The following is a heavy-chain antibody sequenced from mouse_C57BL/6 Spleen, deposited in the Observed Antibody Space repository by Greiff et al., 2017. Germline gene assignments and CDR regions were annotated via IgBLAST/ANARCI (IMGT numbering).Heavy chain of an antibody. V-gene: IGHV1-62-2*01. CDR3: ARHEGRMGCAY. CDR1: GYTFTEYT. Sequence: QVQLQQSGAELAKPGASVKLSCKASGYTFTEYTIHWVKQRSGQGLEWIGWFYPGSGSIKYNEKFKDKGTLPADKSSSTVYMDPSKLTTEDSAVYFGARHEGRMGCAYWGQGTLVTVSA. D-gene: IGHD2-3*01. J-gene: IGHJ3*01. CDR2: FYPGSGSI.